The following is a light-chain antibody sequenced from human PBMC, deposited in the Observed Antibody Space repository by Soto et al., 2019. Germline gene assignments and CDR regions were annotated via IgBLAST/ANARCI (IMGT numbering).Light chain of an antibody. V-gene: IGLV1-40*01. CDR2: GNR. CDR3: QAYDYSLTAFV. J-gene: IGLJ3*02. Sequence: WAQQLPGAAPKLVIFGNRNRPSVVPERFSGSKSGTSASLAITGLQAEDEADYYCQAYDYSLTAFVFGGGTK.